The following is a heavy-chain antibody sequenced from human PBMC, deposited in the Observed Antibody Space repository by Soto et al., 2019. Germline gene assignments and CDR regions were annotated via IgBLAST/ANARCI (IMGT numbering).Heavy chain of an antibody. D-gene: IGHD2-15*01. CDR1: GGSISSGDYY. CDR2: IYYSGST. V-gene: IGHV4-30-4*01. Sequence: QVQLQESGPGLVKPSQTLSLTCTVSGGSISSGDYYWRWIRQPPGKGLEWIGYIYYSGSTNYNPSLKCRVTISVATSKTHFSLKLSYVTAADTAVYYGARCYCRGGSCYSEGDFDYWGQGTLVTVSS. CDR3: ARCYCRGGSCYSEGDFDY. J-gene: IGHJ4*02.